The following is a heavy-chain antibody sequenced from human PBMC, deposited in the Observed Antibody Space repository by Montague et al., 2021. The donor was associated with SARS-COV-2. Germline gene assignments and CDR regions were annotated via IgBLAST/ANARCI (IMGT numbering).Heavy chain of an antibody. V-gene: IGHV4-61*02. CDR2: IYTSGST. CDR1: GGSISSGSYY. Sequence: TLSLTCTVSGGSISSGSYYWSWIRQPAGKGLEWIGRIYTSGSTNYNPSLKSRVTISVDTPKNQFSLKLSSVTAADTAVYYCASGIAATYYYMDVWGKGTTVTVSS. D-gene: IGHD6-13*01. CDR3: ASGIAATYYYMDV. J-gene: IGHJ6*03.